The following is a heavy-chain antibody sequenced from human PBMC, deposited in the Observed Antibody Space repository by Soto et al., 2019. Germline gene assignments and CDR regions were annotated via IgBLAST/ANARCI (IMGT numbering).Heavy chain of an antibody. D-gene: IGHD6-13*01. J-gene: IGHJ5*02. CDR3: ARRERAAGTDWWFDP. Sequence: SETLSLTCTVSGGSISSRSFHWGWIRQPPGKGLEWIGSIYYSGSTYYSPSLKSQVTISVDTSKNQFSLKLSSVTAADTVVYYCARRERAAGTDWWFDPWGQGTLVT. CDR1: GGSISSRSFH. V-gene: IGHV4-39*01. CDR2: IYYSGST.